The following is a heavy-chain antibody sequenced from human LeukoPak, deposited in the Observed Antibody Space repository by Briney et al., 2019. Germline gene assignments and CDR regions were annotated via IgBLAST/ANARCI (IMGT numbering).Heavy chain of an antibody. CDR1: GFTFSTYA. Sequence: GGSLRLSCAASGFTFSTYAMTWVRQAPGKGLEWVSAISGSGGSTYYADSVKGRFTISRDNSKNTLYLQMNSLRAEDTAVYYCAKGPSISAVGYFDYWGQGTLVTVSS. J-gene: IGHJ4*02. D-gene: IGHD6-13*01. V-gene: IGHV3-23*01. CDR3: AKGPSISAVGYFDY. CDR2: ISGSGGST.